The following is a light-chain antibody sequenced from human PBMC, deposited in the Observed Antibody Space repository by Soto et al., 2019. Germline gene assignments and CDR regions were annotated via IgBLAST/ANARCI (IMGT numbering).Light chain of an antibody. CDR3: QQYGSSSWT. CDR2: GAS. Sequence: EFVLTQSPGTLSLSPGERATLSCRASQSVSSSYLAWYQQKPGQAPRLLIYGASSRATGIPDRFSGSGSGTDFTLTISRLEPEDFAVYYCQQYGSSSWTFGQGTKVVIK. V-gene: IGKV3-20*01. J-gene: IGKJ1*01. CDR1: QSVSSSY.